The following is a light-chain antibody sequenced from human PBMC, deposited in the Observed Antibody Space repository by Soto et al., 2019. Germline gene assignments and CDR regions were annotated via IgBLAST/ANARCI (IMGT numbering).Light chain of an antibody. Sequence: QSALTQPASMSGSPGQSITISCTGTNTFIGTYNLVSWYQHHPGKAPKLVIYEATKRPSGISPRFSGSKSGNTASLTISGLQAEDEADYYCCSCAGSSTVFGGGTKLTVL. J-gene: IGLJ2*01. V-gene: IGLV2-23*01. CDR1: NTFIGTYNL. CDR3: CSCAGSSTV. CDR2: EAT.